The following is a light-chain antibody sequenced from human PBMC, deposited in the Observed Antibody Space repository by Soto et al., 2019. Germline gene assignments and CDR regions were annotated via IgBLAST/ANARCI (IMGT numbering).Light chain of an antibody. V-gene: IGKV3-20*01. CDR3: QHYRTS. Sequence: EIVLTQSPGTLSLSPGERATLSCRASQSVSSSYLAWYQQKHGQAPRQLIYGASSRATGIPDRFSGSGSGTDFTLTITRLESEDFAVYYCQHYRTSFGGGTRVEIK. J-gene: IGKJ4*01. CDR1: QSVSSSY. CDR2: GAS.